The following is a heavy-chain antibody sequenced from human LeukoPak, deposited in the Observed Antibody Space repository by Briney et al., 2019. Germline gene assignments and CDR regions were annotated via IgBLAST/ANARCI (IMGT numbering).Heavy chain of an antibody. CDR1: GFTFSSYA. CDR2: TSYDGSNK. Sequence: GGSLRLSCAASGFTFSSYAMHWVRQAPGKGLEWVAVTSYDGSNKYYADSVKGRFTISRDNSKNTLYLQMNSLRAEDTAVYYCARVSVTMMVVVTKNYFDYWGEGTLVTVSS. J-gene: IGHJ4*02. D-gene: IGHD3-22*01. CDR3: ARVSVTMMVVVTKNYFDY. V-gene: IGHV3-30*01.